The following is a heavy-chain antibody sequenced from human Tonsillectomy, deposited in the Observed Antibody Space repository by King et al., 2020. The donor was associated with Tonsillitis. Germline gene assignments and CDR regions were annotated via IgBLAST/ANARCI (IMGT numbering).Heavy chain of an antibody. CDR1: GYTFTIYY. CDR2: LNPNSGNT. Sequence: VQLVESGAEVKKPGASVKVSCKASGYTFTIYYINCVRQATGQGLEWMGWLNPNSGNTGYAQKFQGRVTMTRNTSIRTAYMELSSLRSEDTAVYYWAKEGYYCEGMDVWGPGTTGTAS. CDR3: AKEGYYCEGMDV. V-gene: IGHV1-8*01. J-gene: IGHJ6*02.